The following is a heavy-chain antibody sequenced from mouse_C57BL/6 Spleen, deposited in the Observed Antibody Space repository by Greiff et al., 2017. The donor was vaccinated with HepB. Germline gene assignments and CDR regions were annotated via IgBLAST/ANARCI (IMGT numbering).Heavy chain of an antibody. CDR1: GYTFTSYW. V-gene: IGHV1-5*01. CDR3: TREDYSTADY. J-gene: IGHJ2*01. D-gene: IGHD1-2*01. Sequence: EVQLQQSGTVLARPGASVKMSCKTSGYTFTSYWMHWVKQRPGQGLEWIGAIYPGNSDTSYNQKFKGKAKLTAVTSASTAYMELSSLTNEDSAVYYCTREDYSTADYSGQGTTLTVSS. CDR2: IYPGNSDT.